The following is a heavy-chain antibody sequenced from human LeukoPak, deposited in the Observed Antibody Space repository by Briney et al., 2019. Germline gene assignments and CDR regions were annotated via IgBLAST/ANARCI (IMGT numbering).Heavy chain of an antibody. CDR3: ARDREDYDFWSGYSAFDI. J-gene: IGHJ3*02. Sequence: ASVKVSCKASGYTFTSYGISWVRQAPGQGLEWMGWISAYNGNTNYAQKLQGRVTMTTDTPTSTAYMELRSLRSDDTAVYYCARDREDYDFWSGYSAFDIWGQGTMVTVSS. D-gene: IGHD3-3*01. CDR1: GYTFTSYG. V-gene: IGHV1-18*01. CDR2: ISAYNGNT.